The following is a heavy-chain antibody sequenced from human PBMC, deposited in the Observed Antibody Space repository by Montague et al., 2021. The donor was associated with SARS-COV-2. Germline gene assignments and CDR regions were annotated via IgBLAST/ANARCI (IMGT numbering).Heavy chain of an antibody. V-gene: IGHV2-5*02. CDR3: ARSSSPLSYWYFDL. CDR2: IYWDDDK. J-gene: IGHJ2*01. D-gene: IGHD3-9*01. CDR1: GFSLSTSGVG. Sequence: LALVKPTQTLTLTCTLSGFSLSTSGVGVGWIRQPPGKALEWLALIYWDDDKRYSPSLKTRLIITKDTSRNQVVLTMTNVDPVDTATYYCARSSSPLSYWYFDLWGPGALVTVSS.